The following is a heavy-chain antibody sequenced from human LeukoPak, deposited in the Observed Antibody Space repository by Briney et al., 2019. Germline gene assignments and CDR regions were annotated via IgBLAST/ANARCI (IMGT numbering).Heavy chain of an antibody. CDR1: GGSISSSSYY. J-gene: IGHJ6*03. V-gene: IGHV4-39*07. CDR2: IYYSGST. CDR3: ARGGFGSRMDV. Sequence: SETLSLTCTVSGGSISSSSYYWGWIRQPPGKGLEWIGSIYYSGSTYYNPSLKSRVTISVDTSKNQFSLKLSSVTAADTAVYYCARGGFGSRMDVWGKGTTVTVSS. D-gene: IGHD3-10*01.